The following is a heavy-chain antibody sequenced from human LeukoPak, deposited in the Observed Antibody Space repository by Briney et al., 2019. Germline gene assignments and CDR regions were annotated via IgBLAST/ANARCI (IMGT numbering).Heavy chain of an antibody. CDR3: ARRESYYGSGSFDY. J-gene: IGHJ4*02. D-gene: IGHD3-10*01. V-gene: IGHV4-34*01. CDR1: GGSFSGYY. Sequence: SETLSLTCAVYGGSFSGYYWSWIRQPPGKGLEWIGEINHSGSTNYNPSLKSRVTISVDTSKNQFSLKLSSVTAADTAVYYCARRESYYGSGSFDYWGQGTLVTVSS. CDR2: INHSGST.